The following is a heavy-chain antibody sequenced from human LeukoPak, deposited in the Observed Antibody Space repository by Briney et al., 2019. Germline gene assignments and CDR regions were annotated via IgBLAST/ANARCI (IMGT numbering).Heavy chain of an antibody. J-gene: IGHJ4*02. CDR1: GYTFTSYY. Sequence: ASVKVSCKASGYTFTSYYMHWVRQATGQGLEWMGWMNPNSGNTGYAQKFQGRVTMTRNTSISTAYMELSSLRSEDTAVYYCARRSPRNGDSFDYWGQGTLVTVSS. CDR3: ARRSPRNGDSFDY. V-gene: IGHV1-8*02. CDR2: MNPNSGNT. D-gene: IGHD4-17*01.